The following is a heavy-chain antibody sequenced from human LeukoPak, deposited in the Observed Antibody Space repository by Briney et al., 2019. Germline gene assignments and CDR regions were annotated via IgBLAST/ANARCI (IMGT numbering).Heavy chain of an antibody. J-gene: IGHJ3*02. Sequence: GGSLRLSCVASGFSFTNYWMHWVRQSPGKGLEWVSRVDNDGSDTIYADSVRDRFTISRDNAQNTVFLQMNSLRVEDTAVYYCARGGYGHGFDIWGRGTMVTVSS. CDR3: ARGGYGHGFDI. CDR2: VDNDGSDT. D-gene: IGHD5-12*01. CDR1: GFSFTNYW. V-gene: IGHV3-74*01.